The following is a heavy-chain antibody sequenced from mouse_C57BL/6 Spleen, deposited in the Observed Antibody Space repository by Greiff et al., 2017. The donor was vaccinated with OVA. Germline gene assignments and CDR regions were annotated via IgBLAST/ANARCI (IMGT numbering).Heavy chain of an antibody. J-gene: IGHJ1*03. V-gene: IGHV1-18*01. CDR2: INPNNGGT. CDR1: GYTFTDYN. Sequence: EVQLQQSGPELVKPGASVKIPCKASGYTFTDYNMDWVKQSHGKSLEWIGDINPNNGGTIYNQKFKGKATLTVDKSSSTAYMELRSLTSEDTAVYYCARLWSRYFDVWGTGTTVTVSS. D-gene: IGHD1-1*02. CDR3: ARLWSRYFDV.